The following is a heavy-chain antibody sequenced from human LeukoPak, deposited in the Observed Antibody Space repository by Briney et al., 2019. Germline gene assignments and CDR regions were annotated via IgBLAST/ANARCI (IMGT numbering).Heavy chain of an antibody. CDR2: IIPIFGIA. D-gene: IGHD6-6*01. V-gene: IGHV1-69*04. Sequence: EASVKVSFKASGGTFSSYAISWVRQAPGKGLEWMGRIIPIFGIANYAQKFQGRVTITADKSTSTAYKELSSLRSEDTAVYYCARVSDSSSGYWGQGTLVTVSS. J-gene: IGHJ4*02. CDR1: GGTFSSYA. CDR3: ARVSDSSSGY.